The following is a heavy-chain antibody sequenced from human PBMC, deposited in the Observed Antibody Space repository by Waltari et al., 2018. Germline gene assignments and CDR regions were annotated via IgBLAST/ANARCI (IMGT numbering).Heavy chain of an antibody. J-gene: IGHJ4*02. CDR2: IIPIFGTA. CDR3: ARDEEHIVVVIAPRPLLD. Sequence: QVQLVQSGAEVKKPGSSVKVSCKASGGTFSSYAISWVRPAPGHGLEWMGGIIPIFGTANYAQKFQGRVTITADESTSTAYMELSSLRSEDTAVYYCARDEEHIVVVIAPRPLLDWGQGTLVTVSS. V-gene: IGHV1-69*13. CDR1: GGTFSSYA. D-gene: IGHD2-21*01.